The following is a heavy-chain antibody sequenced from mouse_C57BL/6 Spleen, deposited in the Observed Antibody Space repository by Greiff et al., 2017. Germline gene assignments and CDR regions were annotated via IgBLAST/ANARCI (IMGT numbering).Heavy chain of an antibody. Sequence: VQLVESGAELVKPGASVKMSCKASGYTFTSYWITWVKQRPGQGLEWIGDIYPGSGSTNYNEKFKSKATLTVDTSSSTAYMQLSSLTSEDSAVYYCARGDGYDYDEDYFDYWGQGTTLTVSS. V-gene: IGHV1-55*01. CDR1: GYTFTSYW. CDR2: IYPGSGST. CDR3: ARGDGYDYDEDYFDY. J-gene: IGHJ2*01. D-gene: IGHD2-4*01.